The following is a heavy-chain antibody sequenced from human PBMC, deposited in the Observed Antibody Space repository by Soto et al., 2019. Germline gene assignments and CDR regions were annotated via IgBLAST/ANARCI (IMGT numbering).Heavy chain of an antibody. V-gene: IGHV4-34*01. CDR1: GGSLRGHY. D-gene: IGHD5-18*01. Sequence: PSETLSRTGAVDGGSLRGHYWCRIRQPPGKGLEWIGEINHSGSTNYHPSLKSRVTISVDTSKNQFSLKLSSVTAADTAVYYCARGRRLRGYSYGPDAFDIWGQGTMVT. J-gene: IGHJ3*02. CDR3: ARGRRLRGYSYGPDAFDI. CDR2: INHSGST.